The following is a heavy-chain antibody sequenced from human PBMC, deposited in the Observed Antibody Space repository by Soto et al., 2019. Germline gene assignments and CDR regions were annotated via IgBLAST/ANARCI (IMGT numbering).Heavy chain of an antibody. CDR3: AKESKYSYGQNYFDY. V-gene: IGHV3-23*01. J-gene: IGHJ4*02. Sequence: LRLSCAAAGFTFSSYGMHWVRQAPGTGLEWVSTVTGGGGGTYYADSVKGRFTISRDNSKNTLYLQVNSLRAEDTAVYFCAKESKYSYGQNYFDYWGQGTLVTVSS. D-gene: IGHD5-18*01. CDR2: VTGGGGGT. CDR1: GFTFSSYG.